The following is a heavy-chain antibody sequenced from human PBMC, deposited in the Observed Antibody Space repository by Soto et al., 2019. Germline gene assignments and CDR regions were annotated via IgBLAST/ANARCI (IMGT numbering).Heavy chain of an antibody. Sequence: SETLSLTCTVSGGSISSGGYYWSWIRQHPGKGLEWIGYIYYSGNTYYNPSLKSRVTISVDTSKNQFSLKLSSVTAADTAVYYCATGVYEDPFYFDYWGQGTLVTVSS. V-gene: IGHV4-31*03. D-gene: IGHD3-22*01. CDR2: IYYSGNT. CDR3: ATGVYEDPFYFDY. J-gene: IGHJ4*02. CDR1: GGSISSGGYY.